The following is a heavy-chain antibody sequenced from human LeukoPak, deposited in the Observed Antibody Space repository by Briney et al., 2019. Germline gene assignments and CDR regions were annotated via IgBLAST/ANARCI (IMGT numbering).Heavy chain of an antibody. CDR3: AGHRQQLEYFDY. V-gene: IGHV4-39*01. CDR1: GGSISSSSYY. D-gene: IGHD6-13*01. CDR2: IYYSGST. J-gene: IGHJ4*02. Sequence: SETLSLTCTVSGGSISSSSYYWGWIRQPPGKGLEWIGSIYYSGSTYYNPSLKSRVTISVDTSKNQFSLKLSSVTPADPAVYYCAGHRQQLEYFDYWGQGTLVTVSS.